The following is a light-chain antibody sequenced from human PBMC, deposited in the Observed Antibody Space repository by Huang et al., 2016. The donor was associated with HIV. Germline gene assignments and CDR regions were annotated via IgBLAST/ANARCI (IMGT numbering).Light chain of an antibody. V-gene: IGKV3-11*01. CDR3: QQRSNWPYT. CDR1: QTVSNY. CDR2: DAS. J-gene: IGKJ2*01. Sequence: EIVLTQSPVTLSLSPGGRATLSCRASQTVSNYLACYKPKPGQAPRLLIYDASNRATGIPARFSGSGSGTDFTLTISSLGPEDFAVYYCQQRSNWPYTFGQGTKVDIK.